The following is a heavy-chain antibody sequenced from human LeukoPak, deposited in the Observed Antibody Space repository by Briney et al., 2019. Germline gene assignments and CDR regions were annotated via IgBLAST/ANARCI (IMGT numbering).Heavy chain of an antibody. CDR3: AKGRRTGFVDY. V-gene: IGHV3-30*18. D-gene: IGHD1-1*01. CDR2: ITNDGSRQ. Sequence: GGSLRLSCEPSIFVFSEYYMHWVRLAPGKGLEWLAVITNDGSRQFYADSVKGRFTVSRDNSKSSLFLQMESLRHDDTGIYYCAKGRRTGFVDYWGQGALVTVSS. J-gene: IGHJ4*02. CDR1: IFVFSEYY.